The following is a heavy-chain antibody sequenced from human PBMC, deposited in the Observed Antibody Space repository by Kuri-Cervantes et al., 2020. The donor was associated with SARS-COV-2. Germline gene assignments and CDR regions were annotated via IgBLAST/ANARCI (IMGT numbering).Heavy chain of an antibody. J-gene: IGHJ4*02. D-gene: IGHD2/OR15-2a*01. CDR2: VYYTGST. V-gene: IGHV4-59*08. CDR1: GGSISSYY. Sequence: SETLSLTCTASGGSISSYYWSWIRQPPGKGLEWIGYVYYTGSTNYNPSLKSRLTMSLDTSKNQFSLNLSSVTAADTAVYYCARTLYAENFDYWGQGTLVTVSS. CDR3: ARTLYAENFDY.